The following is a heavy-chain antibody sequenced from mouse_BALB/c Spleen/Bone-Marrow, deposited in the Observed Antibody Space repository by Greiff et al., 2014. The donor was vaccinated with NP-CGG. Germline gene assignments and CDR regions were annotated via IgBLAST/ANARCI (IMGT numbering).Heavy chain of an antibody. V-gene: IGHV14-3*02. CDR2: IDPANGNT. J-gene: IGHJ3*01. CDR3: AIYYYGSSGFAY. Sequence: EVQVVESGAELVKPGASVKLSCTASGFNIKDTYMHWVKQRPEQGLEWIGRIDPANGNTKYDPKFQGKATITADTSSNTAYLQLSSLTSEDTAVYYCAIYYYGSSGFAYWGQGTLVTASA. CDR1: GFNIKDTY. D-gene: IGHD1-1*01.